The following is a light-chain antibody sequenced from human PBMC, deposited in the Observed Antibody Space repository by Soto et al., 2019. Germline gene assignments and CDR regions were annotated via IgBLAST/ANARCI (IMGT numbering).Light chain of an antibody. J-gene: IGKJ3*01. Sequence: EIVLTQSPGTLSLSPGERATLSCRASQSVSNNYLAWFQQKPGQAPRLLIYGASSRATGIPDRFSGSGSGTDFTLAISRREPEDFAVYYCQQYGESLFTFGPGTKVDIK. CDR2: GAS. CDR3: QQYGESLFT. V-gene: IGKV3-20*01. CDR1: QSVSNNY.